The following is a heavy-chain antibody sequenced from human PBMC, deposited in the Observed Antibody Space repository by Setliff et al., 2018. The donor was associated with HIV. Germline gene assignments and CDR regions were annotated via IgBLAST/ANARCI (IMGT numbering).Heavy chain of an antibody. D-gene: IGHD2-21*02. CDR1: GFTFSSHN. CDR2: ISPSGSYI. CDR3: ARGDTTPIYPNYMDV. V-gene: IGHV3-21*01. Sequence: PGGSLRLSCAASGFTFSSHNMNWVRQAPGKGLEWVSSISPSGSYIYYADSMKGRFTISRDNAKNSLYLQMNSLRAEDTAVYYCARGDTTPIYPNYMDVWGKGTTVTSP. J-gene: IGHJ6*03.